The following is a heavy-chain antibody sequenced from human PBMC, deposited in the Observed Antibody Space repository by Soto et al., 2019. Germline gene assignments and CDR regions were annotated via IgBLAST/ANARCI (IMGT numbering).Heavy chain of an antibody. D-gene: IGHD2-2*01. CDR2: IYPGDSDT. Sequence: GESLNISCAGSGTSFTSYWIGWVRQMPGKGLEWMGIIYPGDSDTRYHPSFHSVVTISADKSISTAYLQWSSLKASDTAMYYCARHVLCSSTICYGYFELWGRGTLVTVSS. CDR1: GTSFTSYW. J-gene: IGHJ2*01. V-gene: IGHV5-51*01. CDR3: ARHVLCSSTICYGYFEL.